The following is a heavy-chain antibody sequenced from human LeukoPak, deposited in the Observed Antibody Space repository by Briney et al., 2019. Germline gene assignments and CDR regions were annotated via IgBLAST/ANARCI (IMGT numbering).Heavy chain of an antibody. CDR3: ARHEGIVVVPGRFDY. CDR2: IYYSGST. CDR1: GGSISSSSYY. Sequence: SETLSLTCTVSGGSISSSSYYWGWIRQPPGKGLEWIGSIYYSGSTYYNPSLKSRVTISVDTSKNQFSLKLSSVTAADTAVYYCARHEGIVVVPGRFDYWGQGTLVTVSS. D-gene: IGHD2-2*01. J-gene: IGHJ4*02. V-gene: IGHV4-39*01.